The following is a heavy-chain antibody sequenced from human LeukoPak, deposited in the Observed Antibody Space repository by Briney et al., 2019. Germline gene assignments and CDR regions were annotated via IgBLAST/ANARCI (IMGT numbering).Heavy chain of an antibody. CDR2: IYYSGST. J-gene: IGHJ4*02. CDR1: GGSISNYY. Sequence: TSETLSLTCTVSGGSISNYYWSWIRQPPGKGLEWIGYIYYSGSTNYNPSLKSRVTISVDTSKNQFSLKLSSVTAADTAVYYCASSAMVPYYFDYWGQGTLVTGSS. V-gene: IGHV4-59*01. CDR3: ASSAMVPYYFDY. D-gene: IGHD3-10*01.